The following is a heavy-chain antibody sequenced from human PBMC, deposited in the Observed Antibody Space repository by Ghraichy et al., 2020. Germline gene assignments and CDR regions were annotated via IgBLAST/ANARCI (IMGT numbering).Heavy chain of an antibody. CDR1: GFTFSSYS. J-gene: IGHJ4*02. V-gene: IGHV3-21*01. CDR2: ISSSSSYI. Sequence: GSLRLSCVASGFTFSSYSMNWVRQAPGKGLEWVSSISSSSSYIYYADSVKGRFTISRDNAKNSLYLQMNSLRAEDTAVYYCAREGWLHTNDYWGQGTLITVSS. D-gene: IGHD5-24*01. CDR3: AREGWLHTNDY.